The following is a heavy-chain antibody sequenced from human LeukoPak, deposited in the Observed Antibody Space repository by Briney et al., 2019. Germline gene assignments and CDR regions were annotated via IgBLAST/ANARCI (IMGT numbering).Heavy chain of an antibody. Sequence: SVKVSCKASGGTFSSYAISWVRQAPGQGLEWMGWISAYNGNTNYAQKFQGRVTITADKSTSTAYMELSSLRSEDTAVYYCASYRGYSYGYGDYWGQGTLVTVSS. D-gene: IGHD5-18*01. CDR1: GGTFSSYA. CDR2: ISAYNGNT. CDR3: ASYRGYSYGYGDY. V-gene: IGHV1-69*10. J-gene: IGHJ4*02.